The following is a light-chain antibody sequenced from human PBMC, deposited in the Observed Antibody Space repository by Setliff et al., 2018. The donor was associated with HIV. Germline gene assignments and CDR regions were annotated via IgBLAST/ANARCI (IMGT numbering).Light chain of an antibody. CDR1: SGDVGSYNL. Sequence: QSVLTQPASVSGSPGQSITISCTGTSGDVGSYNLVSWYQQHPGKAPKVMIYEVSKRPSGVSNRFSASKSGNTASLTISGLQAEDEADYYCCSYAGRSKYVFGTGTKVTVL. V-gene: IGLV2-23*02. CDR3: CSYAGRSKYV. J-gene: IGLJ1*01. CDR2: EVS.